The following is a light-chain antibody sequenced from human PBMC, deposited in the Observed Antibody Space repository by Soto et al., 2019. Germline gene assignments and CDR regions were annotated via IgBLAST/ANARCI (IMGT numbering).Light chain of an antibody. CDR3: QVWDSGPDHVA. CDR2: DDS. Sequence: SYELTQPPSMSVAPGQTATITCGGNNIGSKSVQWYQQKSGQAPVLVVYDDSDRPSGIPERFSGSNSGNTATLTISRVEAEDEADYSCQVWDSGPDHVAFGGGTKVTVL. V-gene: IGLV3-21*02. CDR1: NIGSKS. J-gene: IGLJ2*01.